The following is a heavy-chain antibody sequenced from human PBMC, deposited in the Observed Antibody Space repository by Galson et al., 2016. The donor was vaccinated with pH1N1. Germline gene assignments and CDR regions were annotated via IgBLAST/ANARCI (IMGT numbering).Heavy chain of an antibody. Sequence: SVKVSCKASGGTSNSYAISWVRQAPGHGLEWMGRIIPIFGTTNYTQKYQDRVKFTADKSTDTAYMELSSLRSEDTAVYYCARSRSTLYRYYFESWSQGTLVTVSS. V-gene: IGHV1-69*06. J-gene: IGHJ4*02. D-gene: IGHD6-13*01. CDR3: ARSRSTLYRYYFES. CDR1: GGTSNSYA. CDR2: IIPIFGTT.